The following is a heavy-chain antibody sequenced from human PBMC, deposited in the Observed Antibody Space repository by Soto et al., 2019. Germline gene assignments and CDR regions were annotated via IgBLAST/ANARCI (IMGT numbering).Heavy chain of an antibody. CDR1: GFTFSSYA. CDR3: ANDLLARFGPRAFDI. J-gene: IGHJ3*02. V-gene: IGHV3-23*01. Sequence: EVQLLESGGGLVQPGGSLRLSCAASGFTFSSYAMSWFRQAPGKGLEWVSAISGSGGSTYYADSVKGRFTISRDNSKNTLYLKMNSLIAADTAVYYCANDLLARFGPRAFDIWGQGTMVTVSS. CDR2: ISGSGGST. D-gene: IGHD3-10*01.